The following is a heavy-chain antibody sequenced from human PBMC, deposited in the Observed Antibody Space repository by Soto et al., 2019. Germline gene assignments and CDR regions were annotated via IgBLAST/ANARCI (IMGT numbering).Heavy chain of an antibody. Sequence: GESLKISCKGSGYSFAGYWITWVRQKPGKGLEWMGRIDPSDSQTYYSPSFRGHVTISSTKSITTVFLQWSSLRASDTAMYYCARQIYDSDTGPNFQYYFDSWGQGTPVTVSS. V-gene: IGHV5-10-1*01. CDR1: GYSFAGYW. CDR2: IDPSDSQT. J-gene: IGHJ4*02. CDR3: ARQIYDSDTGPNFQYYFDS. D-gene: IGHD3-22*01.